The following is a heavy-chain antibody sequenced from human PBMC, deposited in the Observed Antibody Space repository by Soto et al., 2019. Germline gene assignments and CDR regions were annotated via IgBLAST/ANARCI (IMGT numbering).Heavy chain of an antibody. CDR2: INPNSGGT. CDR3: AXEGRIAAAGKYYYGMDV. Sequence: ASVKVSCKASGYTFTGYYMHWVRQAPGQGLEWMGWINPNSGGTNYAQKFQGRVTMTRDTSISTAYMELSRLRSDDTAVYYCAXEGRIAAAGKYYYGMDVWGQGTTVTVSS. CDR1: GYTFTGYY. V-gene: IGHV1-2*02. J-gene: IGHJ6*02. D-gene: IGHD6-13*01.